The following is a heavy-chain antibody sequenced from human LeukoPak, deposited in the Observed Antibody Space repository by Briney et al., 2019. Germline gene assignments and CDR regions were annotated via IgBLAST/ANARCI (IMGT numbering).Heavy chain of an antibody. V-gene: IGHV4-39*07. CDR3: ARGAEYDFWSGYFYYYYYMDV. CDR1: GGSISSSNYY. D-gene: IGHD3-3*01. Sequence: SETLSLTCIVSGGSISSSNYYWGWIRQSPGKGLEWIGSIYSRGSTYYNPSLKSRVIVSSDMSKNQFSLMLNSVTAADTAVYYCARGAEYDFWSGYFYYYYYMDVWGKGTTVTVSS. J-gene: IGHJ6*03. CDR2: IYSRGST.